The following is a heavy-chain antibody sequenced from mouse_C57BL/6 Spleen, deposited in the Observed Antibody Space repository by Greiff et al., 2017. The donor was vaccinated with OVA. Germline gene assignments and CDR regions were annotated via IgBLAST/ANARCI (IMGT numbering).Heavy chain of an antibody. Sequence: DVMLVESGGGLVKPGGSLKLSCAASGFTFSSYTMSWVRQTPEKRLEWVATISGGGGNTYYPDSVKGRFTISRDNAKNTLYLQMSSLRSEDTALYYCAREGDYDAYWGQGTLVTVSA. CDR1: GFTFSSYT. CDR3: AREGDYDAY. CDR2: ISGGGGNT. V-gene: IGHV5-9*01. D-gene: IGHD2-4*01. J-gene: IGHJ3*01.